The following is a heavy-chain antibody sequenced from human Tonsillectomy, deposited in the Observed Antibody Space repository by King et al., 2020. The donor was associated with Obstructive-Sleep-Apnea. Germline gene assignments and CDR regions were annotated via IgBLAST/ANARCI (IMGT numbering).Heavy chain of an antibody. CDR3: ARRTKYGSGTYIDFDY. V-gene: IGHV2-26*01. CDR2: IFSNDEK. J-gene: IGHJ4*02. CDR1: GFSLSDALMG. Sequence: VTLKESGPVLVQPTETLTLTCTVSGFSLSDALMGGSWIRQTPGKGLEWLTHIFSNDEKSYRKFLKSRLTISKDTSKSQVVLTMTNVDPVDTATYYCARRTKYGSGTYIDFDYWGQGTLVTVSS. D-gene: IGHD3-10*01.